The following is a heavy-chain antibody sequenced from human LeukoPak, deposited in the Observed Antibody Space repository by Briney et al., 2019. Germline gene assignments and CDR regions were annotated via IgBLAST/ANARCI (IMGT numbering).Heavy chain of an antibody. V-gene: IGHV4-39*01. CDR1: GGSISSSSYY. J-gene: IGHJ4*02. CDR2: IYYSGST. CDR3: ARADYGGQLGFDY. D-gene: IGHD4/OR15-4a*01. Sequence: PSETLSLTCTVSGGSISSSSYYWGWIRQPPGKGLEWIGNIYYSGSTYYTPSLKSRVTISVDTSKNQFSLKLNSVTAADTAVYYCARADYGGQLGFDYWGQGTLVTVSS.